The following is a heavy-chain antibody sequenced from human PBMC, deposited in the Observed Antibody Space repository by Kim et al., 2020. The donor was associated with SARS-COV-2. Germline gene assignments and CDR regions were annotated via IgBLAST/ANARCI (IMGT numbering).Heavy chain of an antibody. J-gene: IGHJ5*02. D-gene: IGHD6-6*01. V-gene: IGHV4-39*01. CDR3: ARMLSSSSRRCWIDP. Sequence: PSLKSRVTIPVDTSKNQFSLKLSSVAAADTAVYYCARMLSSSSRRCWIDPWGQGTLVTVSS.